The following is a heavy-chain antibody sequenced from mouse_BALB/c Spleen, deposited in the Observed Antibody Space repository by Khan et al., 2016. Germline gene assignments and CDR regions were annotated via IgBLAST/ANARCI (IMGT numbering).Heavy chain of an antibody. D-gene: IGHD2-4*01. Sequence: QVQLKQSGAELVRPGASVKLSCKALGYTFTDYEMHWVKQTPVHGLEWIGAIHPGGGGSAYNQKFKVRATLTADKSSSTASMEPSSLTSADSAVSYWANGLRRGYYFDSLGQGTTLTVAS. CDR2: IHPGGGGS. CDR3: ANGLRRGYYFDS. V-gene: IGHV1-15*01. CDR1: GYTFTDYE. J-gene: IGHJ2*01.